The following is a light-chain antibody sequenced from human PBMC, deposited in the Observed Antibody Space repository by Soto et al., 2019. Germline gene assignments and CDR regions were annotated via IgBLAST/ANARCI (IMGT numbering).Light chain of an antibody. Sequence: EIVMTQSPATLSVSPGERATLSCRASQSVSSSYLAWYQQKPGQAPRLLIYDASSRATGIPDRFSGRGSGTDFTLAISRLEPEDFAVYFCQQYGDSPYTFGHGTKLDIK. CDR3: QQYGDSPYT. V-gene: IGKV3-20*01. CDR1: QSVSSSY. CDR2: DAS. J-gene: IGKJ2*01.